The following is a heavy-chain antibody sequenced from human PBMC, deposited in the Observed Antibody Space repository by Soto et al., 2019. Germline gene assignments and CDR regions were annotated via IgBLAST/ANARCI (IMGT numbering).Heavy chain of an antibody. CDR1: GDSVSSNSAT. D-gene: IGHD3-10*01. V-gene: IGHV6-1*01. Sequence: QVQLHQSGPGLVKPSQTLSLTCGISGDSVSSNSATWNWIRQSPSRGLEWLGRTYYRSQWHNEYEESVKSRITINPDTSKNQFSLQLNSMSPEDTAVYYCARERGFLSEALDIWGRGTMVTVSS. CDR3: ARERGFLSEALDI. CDR2: TYYRSQWHN. J-gene: IGHJ3*02.